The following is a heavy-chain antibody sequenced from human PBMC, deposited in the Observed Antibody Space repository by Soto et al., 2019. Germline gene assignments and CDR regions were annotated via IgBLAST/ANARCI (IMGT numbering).Heavy chain of an antibody. CDR3: TASRVQGGFGI. CDR1: GFTASDAW. Sequence: GGSLRLSCVVSGFTASDAWMSWVRQAPGKGLEWVARIISKTDGGTTDYTAPVKGRFITSRDESENTLYLEMNSLKTEDTAVYFCTASRVQGGFGIWGQGTLVTVSS. J-gene: IGHJ3*02. D-gene: IGHD2-15*01. CDR2: IISKTDGGTT. V-gene: IGHV3-15*01.